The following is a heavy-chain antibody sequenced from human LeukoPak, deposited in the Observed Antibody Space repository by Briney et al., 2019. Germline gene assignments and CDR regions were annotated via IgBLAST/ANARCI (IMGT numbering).Heavy chain of an antibody. CDR3: ARESVGLDLRF. CDR2: IYYSGST. Sequence: SQTLSLTCTVSGGSISSGGYYWSWIRQRPGKGLEWIGYIYYSGSTYYNPSLKSRVTISVDTSKNQFSLKLSSVTAADTAVYYCARESVGLDLRFWGQGTLVTVSS. V-gene: IGHV4-31*03. CDR1: GGSISSGGYY. D-gene: IGHD5/OR15-5a*01. J-gene: IGHJ4*02.